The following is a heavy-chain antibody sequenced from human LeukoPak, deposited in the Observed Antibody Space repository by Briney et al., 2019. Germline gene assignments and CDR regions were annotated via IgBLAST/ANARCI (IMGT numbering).Heavy chain of an antibody. J-gene: IGHJ6*02. Sequence: GGSLRLSCAASGFTVSSNYMSWVRQAPGKGLEWVSVIYSGGSTYYADSVKGRFTISRDNSKNTLYPQMNSLRAEDTAVYYCARDYYYYYGMDVWGQGTTVTVSS. CDR3: ARDYYYYYGMDV. V-gene: IGHV3-66*01. CDR2: IYSGGST. CDR1: GFTVSSNY.